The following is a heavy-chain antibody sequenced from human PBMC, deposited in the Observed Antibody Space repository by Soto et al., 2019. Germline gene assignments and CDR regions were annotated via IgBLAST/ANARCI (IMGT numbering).Heavy chain of an antibody. D-gene: IGHD3-22*01. CDR1: GYTFTGYY. J-gene: IGHJ6*02. V-gene: IGHV1-2*04. CDR2: INPNSGGT. CDR3: ARAGYYYDSSGYSYYYYYGMDV. Sequence: QVQLVQSGAEVKKPGASVKVSCKASGYTFTGYYMHWVRQAPGQGLEWMGWINPNSGGTNYAQKFQGWVTKTRDTSISTAYMELSRLRSDDTAVYYCARAGYYYDSSGYSYYYYYGMDVWGQGTTVTVSS.